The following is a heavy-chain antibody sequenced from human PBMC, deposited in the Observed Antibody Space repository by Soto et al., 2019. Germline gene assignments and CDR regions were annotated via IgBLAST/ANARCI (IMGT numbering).Heavy chain of an antibody. Sequence: SVKVSCKASGGTFRNSAISWVRQAPGQGLEWMGGIMPIFRTPDYSQKFQGRVTITADESTSTAYMELSGLRSDDTAVYYCARDDDRPQLGGNYYYILDVWGQGTTVTVSS. D-gene: IGHD1-1*01. J-gene: IGHJ6*02. V-gene: IGHV1-69*01. CDR1: GGTFRNSA. CDR2: IMPIFRTP. CDR3: ARDDDRPQLGGNYYYILDV.